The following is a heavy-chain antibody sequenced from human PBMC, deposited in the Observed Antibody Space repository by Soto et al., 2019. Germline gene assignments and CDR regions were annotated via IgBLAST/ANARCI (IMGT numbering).Heavy chain of an antibody. CDR2: IFFSGNT. J-gene: IGHJ4*02. CDR3: PRDTYGGMLDS. D-gene: IGHD4-17*01. V-gene: IGHV4-31*03. Sequence: SETLSLTCTVSGGSILNGGHYWTWIRQHPGKGLEWIGRIFFSGNTHYNPALKSRLTFSLDTAKNQFSLKLTSVTAADTAIYYCPRDTYGGMLDSLGTGSLVT. CDR1: GGSILNGGHY.